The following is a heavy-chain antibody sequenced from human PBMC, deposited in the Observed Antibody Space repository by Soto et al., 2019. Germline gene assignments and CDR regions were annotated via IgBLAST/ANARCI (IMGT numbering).Heavy chain of an antibody. Sequence: VASVKVSCKASGYTFTSYDINWVRQATGQGLEWMGWMNPNSGNTGYAQKFQGRVTMTRNTSTSTAYMELSSLRSEDTAVYYCARVANYGSGSYPPVSAYYGMDVWGQGTTVTVSS. V-gene: IGHV1-8*01. D-gene: IGHD3-10*01. CDR2: MNPNSGNT. CDR1: GYTFTSYD. CDR3: ARVANYGSGSYPPVSAYYGMDV. J-gene: IGHJ6*02.